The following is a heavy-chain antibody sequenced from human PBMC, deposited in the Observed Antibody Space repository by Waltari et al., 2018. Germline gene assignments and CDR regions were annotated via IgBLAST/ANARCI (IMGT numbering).Heavy chain of an antibody. CDR3: ARDRHYYEESYLGGCDSFDI. CDR2: IYHSGTT. Sequence: QVQLQESGPGLVKPSETLSLTCGVAAYAINSGYYWGWIRQSPGKGLEWIGSIYHSGTTYYNPSLKTRVTLSVDTSSNQFSLKLTSVTAADSGVYYCARDRHYYEESYLGGCDSFDIWGQGTMVTVSS. D-gene: IGHD3-22*01. J-gene: IGHJ3*02. CDR1: AYAINSGYY. V-gene: IGHV4-38-2*02.